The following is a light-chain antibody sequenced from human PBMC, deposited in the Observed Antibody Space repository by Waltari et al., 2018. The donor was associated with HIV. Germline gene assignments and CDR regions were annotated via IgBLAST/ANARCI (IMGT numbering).Light chain of an antibody. J-gene: IGLJ3*02. CDR2: DVD. V-gene: IGLV2-11*01. CDR3: SAFVASSSWV. CDR1: TSSLRDTNF. Sequence: SVLTQPRSVSGSPGHSVSISCTGATSSLRDTNFVSWYQQRAGRPPRVVILDVDKLPSDVPGRFAASKSGDTASLTISGLQPDDEALYFCSAFVASSSWVFGGGT.